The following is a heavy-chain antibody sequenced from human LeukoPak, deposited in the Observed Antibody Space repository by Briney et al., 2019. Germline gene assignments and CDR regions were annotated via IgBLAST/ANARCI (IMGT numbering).Heavy chain of an antibody. CDR1: GFTFSSYE. Sequence: GGSLRLSCAASGFTFSSYEMNWVRQAPGKGLEWVSYISSSGSTTYYADSVKGRFTISRDNAENSLYLQMNSLRAEDTAVYFCARIRTTVTTSDYWGQGTLVTVSS. CDR3: ARIRTTVTTSDY. J-gene: IGHJ4*02. CDR2: ISSSGSTT. V-gene: IGHV3-48*03. D-gene: IGHD4-17*01.